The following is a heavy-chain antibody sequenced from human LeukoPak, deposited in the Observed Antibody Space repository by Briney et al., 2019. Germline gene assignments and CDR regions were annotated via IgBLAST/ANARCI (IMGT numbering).Heavy chain of an antibody. CDR3: ARDRSPTMIVAPDY. CDR2: ISDSSSHT. J-gene: IGHJ4*02. Sequence: GGSLRLSCAASGFTFSDYYMSWIRQAPGKGLEWVSYISDSSSHTNYADSVKGRFTITRDNAQRSLYLQMNSLRAEDTALYYCARDRSPTMIVAPDYWGQGTLVTVSS. CDR1: GFTFSDYY. D-gene: IGHD3-22*01. V-gene: IGHV3-11*06.